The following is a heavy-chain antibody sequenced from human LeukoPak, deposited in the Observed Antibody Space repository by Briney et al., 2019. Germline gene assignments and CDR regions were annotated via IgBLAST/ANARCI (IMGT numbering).Heavy chain of an antibody. CDR2: VYGNGNT. D-gene: IGHD3-16*02. CDR3: VRERLGAIVEN. CDR1: GFSVANDR. Sequence: GGSLRLSCAASGFSVANDRMSWVRQPPGEGLEWVSTVYGNGNTAYTDSVKGRFTISRDNSKNTLLLQMNSLRAEDTAVYFCVRERLGAIVENWGQGVLVIVSS. V-gene: IGHV3-53*01. J-gene: IGHJ4*02.